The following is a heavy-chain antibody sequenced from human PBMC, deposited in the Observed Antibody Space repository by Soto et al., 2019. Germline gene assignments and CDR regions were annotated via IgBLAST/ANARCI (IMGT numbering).Heavy chain of an antibody. J-gene: IGHJ6*02. CDR1: GFTFSSYA. CDR2: ISGSGGST. V-gene: IGHV3-23*01. Sequence: EVQLLESGGGLVQPGGSLRLSCAASGFTFSSYAMSWVRQAPGKGLEWVSAISGSGGSTYYADSVKGRFTISRDNSKNTLYLQMNSLRAEDTAVYYCAKTHIAGRSYYYYGMDVWGQGTKVTVSS. D-gene: IGHD6-6*01. CDR3: AKTHIAGRSYYYYGMDV.